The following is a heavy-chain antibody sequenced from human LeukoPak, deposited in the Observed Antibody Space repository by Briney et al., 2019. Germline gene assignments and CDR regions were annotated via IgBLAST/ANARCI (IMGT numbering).Heavy chain of an antibody. V-gene: IGHV3-53*05. CDR3: AKDHSGYDPFYSDY. D-gene: IGHD5-12*01. J-gene: IGHJ4*02. CDR2: IYSGGST. Sequence: GGSLRLSCAASGFTVSSNYMSWVRQAPGKGLEWVSVIYSGGSTYYADSVKGRFTISRDNSKNTLYLQMNSLRAEDTAVYYCAKDHSGYDPFYSDYWGQGTLVTVSS. CDR1: GFTVSSNY.